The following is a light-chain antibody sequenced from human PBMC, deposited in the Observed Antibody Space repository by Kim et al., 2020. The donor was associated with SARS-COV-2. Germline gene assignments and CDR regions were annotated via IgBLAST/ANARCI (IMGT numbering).Light chain of an antibody. CDR2: DAS. CDR3: QQYNSYPLT. V-gene: IGKV1-13*02. CDR1: QDINSW. Sequence: AIQLTQSPSSLPASVGDRDTITCRASQDINSWLAWYQQKPGKPPKVLIADASTLQSGVPSRIIGSGSGTEFTLTISSVQPEDFATYYCQQYNSYPLTFGGGTKVDIK. J-gene: IGKJ4*01.